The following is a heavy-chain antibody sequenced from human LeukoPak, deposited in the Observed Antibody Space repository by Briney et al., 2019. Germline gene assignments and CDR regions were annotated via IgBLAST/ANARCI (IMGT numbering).Heavy chain of an antibody. Sequence: ASVKVSCKASGGTFSSYAISWVRQAPGQGPEWMGGIIPIFGTAHYAQKFQGRVTITADESTSTAYMELSSLRSEDTAVYYCAIFALPGYSSSWYSGGDYFDYWGQGTLVTVSS. V-gene: IGHV1-69*01. CDR3: AIFALPGYSSSWYSGGDYFDY. CDR1: GGTFSSYA. D-gene: IGHD6-13*01. CDR2: IIPIFGTA. J-gene: IGHJ4*02.